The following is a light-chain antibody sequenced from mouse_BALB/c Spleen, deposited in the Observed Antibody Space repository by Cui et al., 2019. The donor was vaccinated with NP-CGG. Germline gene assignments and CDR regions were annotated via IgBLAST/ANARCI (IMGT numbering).Light chain of an antibody. Sequence: VTQESALTTSPGETVTLTCRSSTGAVITSNYANWVQEKPDHLFTGLIGGTNNRAPGVPARFSGSLIGDKAALTITGAQTEDEAIYFCALWYSNHWVFGGGTKLTVL. J-gene: IGLJ1*01. V-gene: IGLV1*01. CDR1: TGAVITSNY. CDR3: ALWYSNHWV. CDR2: GTN.